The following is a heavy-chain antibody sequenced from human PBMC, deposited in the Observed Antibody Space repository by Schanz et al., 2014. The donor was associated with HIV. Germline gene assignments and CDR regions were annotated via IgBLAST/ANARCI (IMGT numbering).Heavy chain of an antibody. D-gene: IGHD2-15*01. J-gene: IGHJ6*02. CDR3: ARRSTPGGYYGMDV. Sequence: QVQLVETGGGVVQPGRSLRLSCAASGFIFRTHGMHWVRQAPGKGLEWVAVIWYDGSNKYYADSVKGRFTISRDNSKNTLYLQMNSLRAEDTAVYYCARRSTPGGYYGMDVWGQGTTVTVSS. CDR2: IWYDGSNK. CDR1: GFIFRTHG. V-gene: IGHV3-33*08.